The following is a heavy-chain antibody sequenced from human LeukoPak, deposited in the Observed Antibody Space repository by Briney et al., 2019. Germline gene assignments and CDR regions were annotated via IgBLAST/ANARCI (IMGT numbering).Heavy chain of an antibody. V-gene: IGHV3-23*01. J-gene: IGHJ4*02. CDR3: AKDDSAAAGTRVGGDGTDY. Sequence: GGSLRLSCAASGFTFSSYAMSWVPQAPGKGLKWVSAISGSGGSTYYADSVKGRFTISRDNSKNTLYLQMNSLRAEDTAVYYCAKDDSAAAGTRVGGDGTDYWGQGTLVTVSS. CDR1: GFTFSSYA. D-gene: IGHD6-13*01. CDR2: ISGSGGST.